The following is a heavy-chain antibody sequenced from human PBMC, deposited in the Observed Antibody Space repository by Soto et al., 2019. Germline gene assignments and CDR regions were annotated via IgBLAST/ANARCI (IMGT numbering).Heavy chain of an antibody. Sequence: SETLSLTCAVSGFFISSGNYWGWIRRPPGKGLEWIGSIFHGGNTYYNPSLKSRVTISVDMSKNQFSLKLNSVTAADTAVYYCARARWYDAFDVWGQGTVVTVSS. V-gene: IGHV4-38-2*01. CDR2: IFHGGNT. CDR3: ARARWYDAFDV. J-gene: IGHJ3*01. CDR1: GFFISSGNY. D-gene: IGHD2-15*01.